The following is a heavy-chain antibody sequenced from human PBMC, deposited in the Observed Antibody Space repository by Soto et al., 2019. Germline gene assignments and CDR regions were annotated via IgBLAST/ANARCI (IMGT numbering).Heavy chain of an antibody. CDR3: ARYRMPYSDYDPSRY. D-gene: IGHD5-12*01. CDR1: GLTFSGLGMNFSSYG. CDR2: IGGTGSKE. J-gene: IGHJ4*02. Sequence: QVQLLESGGGVVQPGGSLRLSCVESGLTFSGLGMNFSSYGMEWVRQAPGKGLEWVALIGGTGSKEEYADSVKGRFTISRDNSKNTVYLQMSSLRVEDTGVAYCARYRMPYSDYDPSRYWGPGTRVTVSS. V-gene: IGHV3-33*01.